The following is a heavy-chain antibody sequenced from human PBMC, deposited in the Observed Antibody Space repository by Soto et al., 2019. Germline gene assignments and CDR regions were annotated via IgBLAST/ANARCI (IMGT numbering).Heavy chain of an antibody. Sequence: PSETLSLTCTVSGGSISRFFWGWIRQPPGKGLELIGYIYYTGSTNYHPSLKSRVTISVDTSKNQFSLKLNSVTAADTAVYFCARSLRNDLFDYWGQGALVTVSS. CDR1: GGSISRFF. CDR2: IYYTGST. J-gene: IGHJ4*02. CDR3: ARSLRNDLFDY. V-gene: IGHV4-59*01. D-gene: IGHD3-16*01.